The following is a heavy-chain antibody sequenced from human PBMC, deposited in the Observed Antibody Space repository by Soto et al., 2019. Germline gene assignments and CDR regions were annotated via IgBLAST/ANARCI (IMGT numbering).Heavy chain of an antibody. D-gene: IGHD3-22*01. CDR1: GFSLSTSGMC. V-gene: IGHV2-70*01. CDR2: IDWDDDK. J-gene: IGHJ5*01. Sequence: GPPLVNPTQTLTMTCTFSGFSLSTSGMCVSWIRQPPGKALEWLALIDWDDDKYYSTSLKTRLTISKDTSKNQVVLTMTNMDPVDTATYYCARLRGYYYSSGHYGWFYSCGQGTSVTVSS. CDR3: ARLRGYYYSSGHYGWFYS.